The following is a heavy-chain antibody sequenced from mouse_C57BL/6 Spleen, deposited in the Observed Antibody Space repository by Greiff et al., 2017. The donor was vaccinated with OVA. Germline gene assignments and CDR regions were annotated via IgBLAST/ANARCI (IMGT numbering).Heavy chain of an antibody. Sequence: VKLQESGPELVKPGASVKISCKASGYAFSSSWMNWVKQRPGKGLEWIGRIYPGDGDTNYNGKFKGKATLTADKSSSTAYMQLSSLTSEDSAVYFCAREYYYGPDYWGQSTTLTVSS. V-gene: IGHV1-82*01. D-gene: IGHD1-1*01. CDR1: GYAFSSSW. CDR3: AREYYYGPDY. CDR2: IYPGDGDT. J-gene: IGHJ2*01.